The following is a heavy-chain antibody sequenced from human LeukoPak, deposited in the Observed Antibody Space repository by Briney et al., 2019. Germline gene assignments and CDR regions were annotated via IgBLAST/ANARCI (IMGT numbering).Heavy chain of an antibody. Sequence: ASVKVSCKTSGYTFSNYNIHWLRQAPGQGLEWMGIVNPSGDSTNYAQNFQGRVTMTGDTSTSTVYMELSSLRSEDTAVYYCARVRDGYNDAYDIWGQGTMVTVTS. D-gene: IGHD5-24*01. CDR3: ARVRDGYNDAYDI. CDR1: GYTFSNYN. V-gene: IGHV1-46*01. CDR2: VNPSGDST. J-gene: IGHJ3*02.